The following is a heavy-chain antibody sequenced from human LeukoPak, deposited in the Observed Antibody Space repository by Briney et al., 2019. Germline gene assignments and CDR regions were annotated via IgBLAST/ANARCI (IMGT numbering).Heavy chain of an antibody. V-gene: IGHV3-53*01. CDR2: IYCGGGT. CDR1: GFTVSSYY. Sequence: GGSLRLSCAASGFTVSSYYMSWVRQAPGKGLEWVSVIYCGGGTYYADSVKGRFTISRDNSKNTLYLQMNSLRAEDTAVYYCAKVEMATINSFDYWGQGTLVTVSS. D-gene: IGHD5-24*01. J-gene: IGHJ4*02. CDR3: AKVEMATINSFDY.